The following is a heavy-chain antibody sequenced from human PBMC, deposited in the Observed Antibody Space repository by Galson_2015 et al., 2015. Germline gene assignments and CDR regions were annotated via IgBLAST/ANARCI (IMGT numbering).Heavy chain of an antibody. J-gene: IGHJ4*02. D-gene: IGHD1-1*01. Sequence: SLRLSCAASGFNFHGYWMSWVRQAPGKGLEWVANIKEDGIEKDYVDSLKGRFTISRDNAENSLYLHMNSLRAEDTAVYYCARDGSGPVEFDSWGQGTLVTVSS. CDR1: GFNFHGYW. CDR2: IKEDGIEK. V-gene: IGHV3-7*01. CDR3: ARDGSGPVEFDS.